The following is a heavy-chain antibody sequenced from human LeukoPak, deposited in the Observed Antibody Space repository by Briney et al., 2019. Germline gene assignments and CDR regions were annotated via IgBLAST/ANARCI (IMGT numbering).Heavy chain of an antibody. V-gene: IGHV4-31*03. CDR2: IYYSGST. CDR3: AREYWGKLLRRGYFDY. D-gene: IGHD3-10*01. J-gene: IGHJ4*02. Sequence: SETLSLTCTVSGGSISSGGYYWSWIRQHPGKGLEWIGSIYYSGSTYYNPSLKSRVTISVDTSKNQFSLKLSSVTAADTAVYYCAREYWGKLLRRGYFDYWGQGTLVTVSP. CDR1: GGSISSGGYY.